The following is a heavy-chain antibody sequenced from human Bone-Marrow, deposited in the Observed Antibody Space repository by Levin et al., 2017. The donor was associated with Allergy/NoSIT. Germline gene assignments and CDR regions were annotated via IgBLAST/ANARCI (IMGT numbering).Heavy chain of an antibody. Sequence: SGPTLVKPTQTLTLTCTFSEFSLSTSGMCVSWIRQPPGKALEWLARIDGDGDRFYSTPLRTRVTISKDTSKNQVGLTMTNMDPADTATYYCARTREGANWFDPWGPGILVTVSS. V-gene: IGHV2-70*17. CDR2: IDGDGDR. D-gene: IGHD1-26*01. CDR3: ARTREGANWFDP. CDR1: EFSLSTSGMC. J-gene: IGHJ5*02.